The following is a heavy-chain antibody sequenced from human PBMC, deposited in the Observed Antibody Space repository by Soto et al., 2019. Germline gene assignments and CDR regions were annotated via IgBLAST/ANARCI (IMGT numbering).Heavy chain of an antibody. CDR1: GGSFSGYY. V-gene: IGHV4-34*01. Sequence: QVQLQQWGAGLLKPSETLSLTCAVYGGSFSGYYWSWIRQPPGKGLEWIGEINHSGSTNYNPSLKSRVTISVDTSKNQFSLKLSSGTAADTAVYYCARGGPAARYYYYYGMDVWGQGTTVTVSS. CDR3: ARGGPAARYYYYYGMDV. D-gene: IGHD2-2*01. J-gene: IGHJ6*02. CDR2: INHSGST.